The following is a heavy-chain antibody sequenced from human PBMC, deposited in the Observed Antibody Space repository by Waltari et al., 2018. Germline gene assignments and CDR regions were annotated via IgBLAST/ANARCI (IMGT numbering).Heavy chain of an antibody. J-gene: IGHJ4*02. D-gene: IGHD5-12*01. CDR3: TSPGVATFDY. CDR1: GFTFSGSS. V-gene: IGHV3-73*01. Sequence: CAASGFTFSGSSMHWVRQASGKGLEWVGRIRSKANSYATAYAASVKGRFTISRDDSKNTAYLQMNSLKTEDTAVYYCTSPGVATFDYWGQGTLVTVSS. CDR2: IRSKANSYAT.